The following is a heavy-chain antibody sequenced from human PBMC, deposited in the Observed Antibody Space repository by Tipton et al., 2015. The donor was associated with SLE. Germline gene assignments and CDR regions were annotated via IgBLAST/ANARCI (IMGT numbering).Heavy chain of an antibody. Sequence: SLRLSCEASGFTFNIFAMTWVRQAPGKGLEWVSSIGGGDTYYADSVKGRFTISRDDSKNAVFLQMSRLRVEDMGVYYCGRDYYDSGGYYDAFDMWGQGTTVIVSS. CDR2: IGGGDT. CDR1: GFTFNIFA. D-gene: IGHD3-22*01. J-gene: IGHJ3*02. V-gene: IGHV3-23*01. CDR3: GRDYYDSGGYYDAFDM.